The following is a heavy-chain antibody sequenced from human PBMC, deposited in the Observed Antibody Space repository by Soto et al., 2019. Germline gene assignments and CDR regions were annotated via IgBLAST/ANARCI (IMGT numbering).Heavy chain of an antibody. D-gene: IGHD6-6*01. CDR3: ARRVKYSTSSNAFDV. J-gene: IGHJ3*01. CDR2: IYPGDSDS. CDR1: GYSFTSYW. V-gene: IGHV5-51*01. Sequence: GESLKISCKGSGYSFTSYWIGWVRQMPGKGLEWMGTIYPGDSDSRYSPSFQGQVTISADKSISTAYLQWSSLKASDTAMYYWARRVKYSTSSNAFDVWGQGTMVTVS.